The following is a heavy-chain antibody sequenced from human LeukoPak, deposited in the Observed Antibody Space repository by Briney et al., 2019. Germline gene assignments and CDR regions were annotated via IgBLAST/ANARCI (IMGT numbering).Heavy chain of an antibody. Sequence: ASVKVPCKAYGYTFTDYYMHWVRQAPGQGLEWMGWINPNSGGTNYAQKFQGRVTMTRDTSISTAYMELSRLRSDDTAVYYCAREGPIVGATHLVDYWGQGTLVTVSS. J-gene: IGHJ4*02. D-gene: IGHD1-26*01. CDR3: AREGPIVGATHLVDY. CDR2: INPNSGGT. CDR1: GYTFTDYY. V-gene: IGHV1-2*02.